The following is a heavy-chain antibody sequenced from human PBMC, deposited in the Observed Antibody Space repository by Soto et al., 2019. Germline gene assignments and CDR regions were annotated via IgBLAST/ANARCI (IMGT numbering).Heavy chain of an antibody. CDR1: GFTFFTSA. V-gene: IGHV1-58*01. Sequence: SVKVSCKASGFTFFTSAVQWVRQARGQGLEWIGWIVVGSGNTNYAQKFQEGVTITRDMSTNTAYMELTSLRSEDTAVYYCAADPYCGGDCYFDYWGQGIMVTVSS. J-gene: IGHJ4*02. D-gene: IGHD2-21*02. CDR3: AADPYCGGDCYFDY. CDR2: IVVGSGNT.